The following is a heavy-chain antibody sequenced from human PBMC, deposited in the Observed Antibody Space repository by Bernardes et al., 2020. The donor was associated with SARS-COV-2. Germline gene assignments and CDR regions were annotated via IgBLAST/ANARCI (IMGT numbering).Heavy chain of an antibody. D-gene: IGHD2-15*01. J-gene: IGHJ5*02. CDR3: AGDNIVVVVAATQARFDP. Sequence: ASVKVSCKASGYTFTGYYMHWVRQAPGQGLEWMGRINPNSGGTNYAQKFQGRVTMTRDTSIRTAYMELSRLRSDDTAVYYCAGDNIVVVVAATQARFDPWGQGTLVTVSS. CDR2: INPNSGGT. CDR1: GYTFTGYY. V-gene: IGHV1-2*06.